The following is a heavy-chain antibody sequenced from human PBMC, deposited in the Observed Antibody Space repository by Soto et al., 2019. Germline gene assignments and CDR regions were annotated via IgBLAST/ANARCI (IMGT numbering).Heavy chain of an antibody. V-gene: IGHV3-23*01. CDR3: AKDSTVTIEGIDY. CDR2: ISGSGGST. CDR1: GFTFSSYA. Sequence: EVQLLESGGGLVQPGGSLRLSCAASGFTFSSYAMSWVRQAPGKGLEWVSAISGSGGSTYYADSVKGRFSISRDNSKNTLYLQMNSLRAEDTAVYYCAKDSTVTIEGIDYWGQGTLVTVSS. J-gene: IGHJ4*02. D-gene: IGHD4-17*01.